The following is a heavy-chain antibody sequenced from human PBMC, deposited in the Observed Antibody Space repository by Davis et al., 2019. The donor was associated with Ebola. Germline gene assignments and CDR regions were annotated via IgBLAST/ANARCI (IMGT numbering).Heavy chain of an antibody. CDR1: GGSISSSSYY. Sequence: MPSETLSLTCTVSGGSISSSSYYWGWIRQPPGKGLEWIAYIYHSGSTYYNPSLKSRVTISVDRSKNQFYLKLNSVTAADTAVYYCARAVDDRSGYVDYWGQGTLVTVSS. CDR2: IYHSGST. CDR3: ARAVDDRSGYVDY. J-gene: IGHJ4*02. D-gene: IGHD3-22*01. V-gene: IGHV4-39*07.